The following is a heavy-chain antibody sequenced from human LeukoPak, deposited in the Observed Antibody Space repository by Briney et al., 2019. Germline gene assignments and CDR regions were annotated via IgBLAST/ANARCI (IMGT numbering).Heavy chain of an antibody. CDR2: LYPEGNT. V-gene: IGHV3-66*01. CDR1: GFIVSSNY. J-gene: IGHJ3*02. CDR3: VRGLGWFYYAFDI. Sequence: GGSLRLSCVVSGFIVSSNYMSWVRQAPGKGLEWVSILYPEGNTYYTDSVKGRFSISRDTSKNMVYLQMFSLRVEDTAVYHCVRGLGWFYYAFDIWGQGTPVTVSS. D-gene: IGHD3-10*01.